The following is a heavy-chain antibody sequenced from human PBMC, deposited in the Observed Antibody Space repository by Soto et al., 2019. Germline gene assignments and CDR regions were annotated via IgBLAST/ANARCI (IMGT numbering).Heavy chain of an antibody. V-gene: IGHV3-21*01. CDR3: ARDLASATGTFDY. Sequence: GSLRLSCAGSGFTFSGYSMNWVRQAPGKALEWVSSISSSSNNMYYTDSVKGRFTMSRDNAKNSLYLQMNSLRVDDTAVYYCARDLASATGTFDYWRQGTLVTVSS. CDR1: GFTFSGYS. CDR2: ISSSSNNM. J-gene: IGHJ4*02. D-gene: IGHD1-1*01.